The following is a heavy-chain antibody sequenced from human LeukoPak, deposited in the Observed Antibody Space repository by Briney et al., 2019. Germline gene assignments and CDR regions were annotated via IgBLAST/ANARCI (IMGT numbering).Heavy chain of an antibody. V-gene: IGHV1-69*04. CDR3: ARVAGYGDYVGYYYYYYYGMDV. Sequence: GASVKVSCKASGYTFTSYGISWVRQAPGQGLEWMGRIIPILGIANYAQKFQGRVTITADKSTSTAYMELSSLRSEDTAVYYCARVAGYGDYVGYYYYYYYGMDVWGQGTTVTVSS. CDR1: GYTFTSYG. D-gene: IGHD4-17*01. J-gene: IGHJ6*02. CDR2: IIPILGIA.